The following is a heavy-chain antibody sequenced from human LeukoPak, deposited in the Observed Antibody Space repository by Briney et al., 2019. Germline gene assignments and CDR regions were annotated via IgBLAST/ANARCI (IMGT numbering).Heavy chain of an antibody. V-gene: IGHV4-38-2*02. D-gene: IGHD6-13*01. CDR3: ARDAGYYYYYMDV. CDR1: GYSISSGYY. Sequence: SETLSPTCTVSGYSISSGYYWGWIRQPPGKGLEWIGSIYHSGSTYYNPSLKSRVTISVDTSKNQFSLKLSSVTAADTAVYYCARDAGYYYYYMDVWGKGTTVTVSS. J-gene: IGHJ6*03. CDR2: IYHSGST.